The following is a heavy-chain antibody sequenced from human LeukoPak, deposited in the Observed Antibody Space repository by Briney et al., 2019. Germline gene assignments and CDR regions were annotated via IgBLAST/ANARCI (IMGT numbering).Heavy chain of an antibody. CDR1: GNTFTGYY. CDR3: ARVARRLLTSGSYSY. V-gene: IGHV1-2*02. D-gene: IGHD1-26*01. Sequence: ASVKVSCKASGNTFTGYYMHWVRQAPGQGLEWMGWINPNSGGTNYAQKFQGRVTMTRGTSISTAYMELSRLRSDDTAVYYCARVARRLLTSGSYSYWGQGTLVTVSS. CDR2: INPNSGGT. J-gene: IGHJ4*02.